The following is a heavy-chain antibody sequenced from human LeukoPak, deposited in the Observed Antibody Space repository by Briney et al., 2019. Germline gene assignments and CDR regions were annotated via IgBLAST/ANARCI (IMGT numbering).Heavy chain of an antibody. CDR3: ARGVRNLHYYYYYYMDV. J-gene: IGHJ6*03. CDR1: GGTFSSYA. CDR2: IIPIFGTA. D-gene: IGHD4-23*01. V-gene: IGHV1-69*05. Sequence: GSSVKVSCKASGGTFSSYAFSWVRQAPGQGLEWMGGIIPIFGTANYAQKFQGRVTITTDESTSTAYMELSSLRSEDTAVYYCARGVRNLHYYYYYYMDVWGKGTTVTVSS.